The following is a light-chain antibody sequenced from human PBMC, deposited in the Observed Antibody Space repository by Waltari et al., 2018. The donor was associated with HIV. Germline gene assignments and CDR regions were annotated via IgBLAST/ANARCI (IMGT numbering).Light chain of an antibody. CDR2: NTY. CDR3: AAWDDSMEGHV. Sequence: QSVLTQPPSASGTPGQTVPISCSGSSADIGSNTVNWYKQLPGTAPKLLIYNTYQRPSGVPDRVSASQSGTSASLAISGLQSEDEADYYCAAWDDSMEGHVFGGGTKLTIL. V-gene: IGLV1-44*01. J-gene: IGLJ2*01. CDR1: SADIGSNT.